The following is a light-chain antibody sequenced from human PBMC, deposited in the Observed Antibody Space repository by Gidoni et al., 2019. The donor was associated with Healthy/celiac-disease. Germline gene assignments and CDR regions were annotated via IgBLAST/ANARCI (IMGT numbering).Light chain of an antibody. V-gene: IGKV1-39*01. J-gene: IGKJ1*01. CDR3: QQSYSTPGT. CDR1: QSISSY. Sequence: DIQMTQSPSSLSASVGDRVTITCRASQSISSYVNWYQQKPGKATKLLIYAASSLQSGVPSSFSGSGSGTDFTLTISSLQPEDFATYYCQQSYSTPGTFGQXTKVEIK. CDR2: AAS.